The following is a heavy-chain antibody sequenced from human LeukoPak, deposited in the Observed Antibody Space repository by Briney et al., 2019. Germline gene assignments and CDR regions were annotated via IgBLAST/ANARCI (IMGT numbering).Heavy chain of an antibody. CDR3: AREGDSNSVGWFDP. Sequence: PSETLSLTCAVYGGSFSGYYWSWIRQPPGKGLEWIGSIYHSGSTYYNPSLKSRVTISVDTSKNQFSLKLSSVTAADTAVYYCAREGDSNSVGWFDPWGQGTLVTVSS. D-gene: IGHD6-13*01. CDR1: GGSFSGYY. V-gene: IGHV4-34*01. CDR2: IYHSGST. J-gene: IGHJ5*02.